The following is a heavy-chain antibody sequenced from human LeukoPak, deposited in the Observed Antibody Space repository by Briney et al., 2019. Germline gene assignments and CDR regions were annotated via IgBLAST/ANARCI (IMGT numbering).Heavy chain of an antibody. CDR1: GFTFSTHS. CDR3: ARGSGVHV. D-gene: IGHD3-10*01. V-gene: IGHV3-21*04. CDR2: ITKSSTYV. J-gene: IGHJ4*01. Sequence: GGSLRLACEGSGFTFSTHSMNLVRQAPGKGLEWVSSITKSSTYVYYADSVKGRFTISRDNANNSLFLQMNNLGVDDTGVYYCARGSGVHVWGQGPLVLVSS.